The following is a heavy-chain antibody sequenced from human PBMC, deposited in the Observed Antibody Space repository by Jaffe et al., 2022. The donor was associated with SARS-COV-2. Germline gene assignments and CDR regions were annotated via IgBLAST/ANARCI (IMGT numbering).Heavy chain of an antibody. CDR3: ARDGFSPYCGGDCYPPNWFDP. J-gene: IGHJ5*02. CDR1: GGSISSYY. V-gene: IGHV4-4*07. Sequence: QVQLQESGPGLVKPSETLSLTCTVSGGSISSYYWSWIRQPAGKGLEWIGRIYTSGSTNYNPSLKSRVTMSVDTSKNQFSLKLSSVTAADTAVYYCARDGFSPYCGGDCYPPNWFDPWGQGTLVTVSS. CDR2: IYTSGST. D-gene: IGHD2-21*02.